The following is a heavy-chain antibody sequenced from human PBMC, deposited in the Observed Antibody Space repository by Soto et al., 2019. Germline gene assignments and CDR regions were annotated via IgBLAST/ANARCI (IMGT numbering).Heavy chain of an antibody. V-gene: IGHV1-69*04. J-gene: IGHJ6*02. CDR2: IIPFLDIA. D-gene: IGHD6-6*01. CDR1: GGTFSSNT. CDR3: ARDRLVHNFGPHNYYYGMDV. Sequence: ASVKVSCKASGGTFSSNTFSWVRQAPGQGLEWMGRIIPFLDIANYAQKFQGRVTITADKSTSTVYMELSSLRSEDTAVYYCARDRLVHNFGPHNYYYGMDVWGQGTTVTVSS.